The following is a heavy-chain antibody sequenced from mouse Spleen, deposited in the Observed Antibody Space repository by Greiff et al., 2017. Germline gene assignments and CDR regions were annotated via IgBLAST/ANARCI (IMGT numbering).Heavy chain of an antibody. J-gene: IGHJ2*01. CDR3: ARLYYGNYGY. CDR2: INPSTGGT. Sequence: VQLQQSGPELVKPGASVKISCKASGYSFTGYYMNWVKQSPEKSLEWIGEINPSTGGTTYNQKFKAKATLTVDKSSSTAYMQLKSLTSEDSAVYYCARLYYGNYGYWGQGTTLTVSS. CDR1: GYSFTGYY. V-gene: IGHV1-42*01. D-gene: IGHD2-1*01.